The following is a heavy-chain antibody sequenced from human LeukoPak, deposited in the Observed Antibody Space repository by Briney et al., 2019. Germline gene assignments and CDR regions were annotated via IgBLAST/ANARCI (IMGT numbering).Heavy chain of an antibody. V-gene: IGHV3-23*01. CDR2: ISGSGGST. J-gene: IGHJ4*02. CDR3: AKSPTSRGGWSDY. Sequence: GGSLRLSCAASGFTFSSYAMSWVRQAPGKGLEWVSAISGSGGSTYCADSVKGRFTISRDNSKNTLYLQMNSLRAEDTAVYYCAKSPTSRGGWSDYWGQGTLVTVSS. CDR1: GFTFSSYA. D-gene: IGHD6-19*01.